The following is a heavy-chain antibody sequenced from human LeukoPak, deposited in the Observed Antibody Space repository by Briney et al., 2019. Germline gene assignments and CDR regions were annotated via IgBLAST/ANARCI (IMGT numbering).Heavy chain of an antibody. CDR2: IYYSGST. CDR3: ARRGYDSFSFDY. V-gene: IGHV4-59*01. J-gene: IGHJ4*02. Sequence: SETLSLTCTVSGGSISNYYWSWMRQPPGKGLEWIGYIYYSGSTNYHLSLQSRLTISVDTSRNQFSLRLNSVTAADTAVYYCARRGYDSFSFDYWGQGALVTVSS. CDR1: GGSISNYY. D-gene: IGHD3-3*01.